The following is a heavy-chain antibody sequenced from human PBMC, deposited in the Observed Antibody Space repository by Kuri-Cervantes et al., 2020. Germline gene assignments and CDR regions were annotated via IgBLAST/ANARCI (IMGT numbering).Heavy chain of an antibody. CDR3: ARDLDYYDSSGYSHAFDI. CDR2: INPSGGST. D-gene: IGHD3-22*01. V-gene: IGHV1-46*01. J-gene: IGHJ3*02. CDR1: GYTFTSYY. Sequence: ASVKVSCKASGYTFTSYYMHWVRQAPGQGLEWMGIINPSGGSTSYAQKFQGRVTMTRDTSTSTVYMELSSLRPEDTAVYYCARDLDYYDSSGYSHAFDIWGQGTMVTVSS.